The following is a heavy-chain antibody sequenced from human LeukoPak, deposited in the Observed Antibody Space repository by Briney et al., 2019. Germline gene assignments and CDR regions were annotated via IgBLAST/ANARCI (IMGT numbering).Heavy chain of an antibody. D-gene: IGHD2-15*01. CDR3: ARDRGGQVR. V-gene: IGHV4-38-2*02. Sequence: SETLSLTCTVSGYSISSGYYWGWIRQPPGKGLEWIGSIYHSGSTYYNPSLKSRVTISVDTSKNQFSLKLSSVTAADTAVYYCARDRGGQVRWGQGTLVAVSS. J-gene: IGHJ4*02. CDR1: GYSISSGYY. CDR2: IYHSGST.